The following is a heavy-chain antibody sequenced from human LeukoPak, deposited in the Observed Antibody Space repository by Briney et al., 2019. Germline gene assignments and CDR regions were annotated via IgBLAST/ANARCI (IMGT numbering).Heavy chain of an antibody. V-gene: IGHV3-7*03. CDR2: IKQDGSEK. CDR1: GFTFSSYW. CDR3: ARTPIYYFDNSGYYN. J-gene: IGHJ4*02. D-gene: IGHD3-22*01. Sequence: GGSLRLSCAASGFTFSSYWMSWVRQAPGKGLEWVANIKQDGSEKYYVDSVKGRFTISRDKAKNSLYLQMNSLRADDTAVYYCARTPIYYFDNSGYYNWGQGTLVTVSS.